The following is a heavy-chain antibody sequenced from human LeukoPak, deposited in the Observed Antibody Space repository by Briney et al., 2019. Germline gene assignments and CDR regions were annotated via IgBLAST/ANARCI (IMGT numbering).Heavy chain of an antibody. V-gene: IGHV4-59*01. CDR2: IYYSGST. J-gene: IGHJ4*02. Sequence: KPSETLSLTCTVSGGSISSYYWSWIRQPPGKGLEWIGYIYYSGSTNYNPSLKSRVTISVDTSKNQFSLKLNSVTAADTAVYYCAGGGDSGGYYYPMLDYWGQGTLVTVSS. CDR3: AGGGDSGGYYYPMLDY. D-gene: IGHD3-22*01. CDR1: GGSISSYY.